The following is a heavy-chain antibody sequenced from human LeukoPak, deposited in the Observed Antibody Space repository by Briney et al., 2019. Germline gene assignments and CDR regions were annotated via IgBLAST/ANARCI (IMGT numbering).Heavy chain of an antibody. CDR1: GGSISSYY. J-gene: IGHJ4*02. V-gene: IGHV4-59*01. CDR3: ARGTRYYDSSGYYFVLDY. Sequence: SETLSLTCTVSGGSISSYYWSWIRQPPGKGLEWIGYIYYSGSTNYNPSLKSRVTISVDTSKNQFSLKLSSVTAADTAVYYCARGTRYYDSSGYYFVLDYWGQGTLVTVSS. CDR2: IYYSGST. D-gene: IGHD3-22*01.